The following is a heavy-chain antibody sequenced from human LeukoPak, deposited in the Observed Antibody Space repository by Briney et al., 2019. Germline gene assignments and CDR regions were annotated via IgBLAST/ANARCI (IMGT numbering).Heavy chain of an antibody. D-gene: IGHD3-9*01. CDR1: GFTFSSYG. J-gene: IGHJ6*03. CDR2: IRYDGSNK. V-gene: IGHV3-30*02. Sequence: GGSLRLSCAASGFTFSSYGMHWVRQAPGKGLEWVAFIRYDGSNKYYADSVKGRFTISRDNSKNTLYLQMNSLRAEDTAVYYCAKNDINDYDILTGYYIPLHYMDVWGKGTTVTISS. CDR3: AKNDINDYDILTGYYIPLHYMDV.